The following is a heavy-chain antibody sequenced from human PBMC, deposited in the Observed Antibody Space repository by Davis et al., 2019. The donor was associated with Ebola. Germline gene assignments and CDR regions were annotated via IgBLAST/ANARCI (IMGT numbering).Heavy chain of an antibody. CDR3: VRDAGWQRLDN. D-gene: IGHD2-15*01. CDR2: IWYDGSNK. V-gene: IGHV3-33*01. J-gene: IGHJ4*02. Sequence: GESLKISCAASGFTFSSYDIHWVRQAPGKGLEWVAVIWYDGSNKYYADSVKGRFTISRDNAQTSLSLQMNSLRVDDTAIYYCVRDAGWQRLDNWGQGTLVTVSS. CDR1: GFTFSSYD.